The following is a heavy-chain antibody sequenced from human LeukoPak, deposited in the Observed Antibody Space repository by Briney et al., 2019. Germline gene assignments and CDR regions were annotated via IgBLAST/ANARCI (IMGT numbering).Heavy chain of an antibody. D-gene: IGHD2-21*01. Sequence: GGSLRLSCAASGFTFSSYGMHWVRQAPGKGLEWVAVIWYDGSNEYYADSVKGRFTISRDNSRNTLLLQMNSLRAEGTALYYCASAREYCGSAECYEYFQHWGQGTLVTVSS. CDR3: ASAREYCGSAECYEYFQH. V-gene: IGHV3-33*01. CDR2: IWYDGSNE. CDR1: GFTFSSYG. J-gene: IGHJ1*01.